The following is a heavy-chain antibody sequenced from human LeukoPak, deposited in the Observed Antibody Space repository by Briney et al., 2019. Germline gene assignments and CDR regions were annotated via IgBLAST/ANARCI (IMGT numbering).Heavy chain of an antibody. V-gene: IGHV3-21*01. J-gene: IGHJ4*02. Sequence: GGSLRLSCAASGFTFSSYSMNWVRQAPGKGLEWVSFISSSGTYISYADSVKGQFTISRDNARNSLYLQMNSLRAEDTAVYYCARDTGRGYSYGPIDYWGQGTLVTVSS. CDR3: ARDTGRGYSYGPIDY. CDR1: GFTFSSYS. CDR2: ISSSGTYI. D-gene: IGHD5-18*01.